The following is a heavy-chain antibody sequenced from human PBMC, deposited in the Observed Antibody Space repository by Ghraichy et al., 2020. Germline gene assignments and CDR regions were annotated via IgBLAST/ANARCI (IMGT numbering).Heavy chain of an antibody. J-gene: IGHJ6*02. CDR2: INPNSGGT. V-gene: IGHV1-2*02. Sequence: ASVKVSCKASGYAFTGYYMHWVRQAPGQGLEWMGWINPNSGGTNYAQKFQGRVTMTRDTSISTAYMEVSRLRSDDTAVYYCARDPTGGHDYYYGMDVWGQGTTVTVSS. D-gene: IGHD1-14*01. CDR1: GYAFTGYY. CDR3: ARDPTGGHDYYYGMDV.